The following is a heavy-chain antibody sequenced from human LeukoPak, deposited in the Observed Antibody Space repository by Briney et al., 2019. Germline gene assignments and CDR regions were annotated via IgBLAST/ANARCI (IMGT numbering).Heavy chain of an antibody. Sequence: GRSLRLSCAASAFTVSSYGMHWVRQAPGKGLEWEAVIWYDGSNKYYADSVKGRFTISRDNSKNTLYLQMNSLRAEDTAVYYCARDRYGDLRNDYWGQGTLVTVSS. J-gene: IGHJ4*02. CDR2: IWYDGSNK. CDR3: ARDRYGDLRNDY. CDR1: AFTVSSYG. D-gene: IGHD4-17*01. V-gene: IGHV3-33*01.